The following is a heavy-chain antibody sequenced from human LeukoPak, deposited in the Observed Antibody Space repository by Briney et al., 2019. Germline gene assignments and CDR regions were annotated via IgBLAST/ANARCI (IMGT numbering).Heavy chain of an antibody. D-gene: IGHD6-25*01. CDR2: IKQDGSEK. CDR3: ARGHSSGYDAFDI. V-gene: IGHV3-7*04. Sequence: GGSLKLSCAASGFTFTTYWMTWVRQAPGKGLEWVANIKQDGSEKYYVDSVKGRFTISRENGKNSVYLLMNSLRVEDTAVYYCARGHSSGYDAFDIWGQGTTVIVSS. CDR1: GFTFTTYW. J-gene: IGHJ3*02.